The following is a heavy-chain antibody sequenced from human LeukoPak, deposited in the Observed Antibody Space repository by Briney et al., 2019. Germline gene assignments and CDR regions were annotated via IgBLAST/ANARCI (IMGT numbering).Heavy chain of an antibody. CDR2: IYYRGST. Sequence: PSETLSLTCTVSGGSIRNHYWSWVRQPPGKGLEWIGYIYYRGSTIYNPSLNSRVTISVDTSKNQFSLTLSSVTAADTAVYYCARFYNTSPPGEDIWGQGTPVTVSS. J-gene: IGHJ4*02. CDR3: ARFYNTSPPGEDI. D-gene: IGHD3-16*01. V-gene: IGHV4-59*11. CDR1: GGSIRNHY.